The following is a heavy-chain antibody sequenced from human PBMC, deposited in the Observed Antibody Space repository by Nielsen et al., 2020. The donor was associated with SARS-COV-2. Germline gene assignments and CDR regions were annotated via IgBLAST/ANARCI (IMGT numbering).Heavy chain of an antibody. V-gene: IGHV3-74*01. CDR1: GFTFSSYW. D-gene: IGHD3-9*01. J-gene: IGHJ3*02. Sequence: GESLNTSRAASGFTFSSYWMHWVRQAPGKGLVWVSRINSDGSSTSYADSVKGRFTISRDNAKNTLYLQMNSLRAEDTAVYYCAREGEGYDILTGYYRVNAFDIWGQGTMVTVSS. CDR3: AREGEGYDILTGYYRVNAFDI. CDR2: INSDGSST.